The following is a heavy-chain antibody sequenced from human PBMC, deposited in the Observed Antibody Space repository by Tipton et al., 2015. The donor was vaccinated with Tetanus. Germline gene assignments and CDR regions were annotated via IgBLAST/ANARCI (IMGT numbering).Heavy chain of an antibody. V-gene: IGHV3-30*04. D-gene: IGHD3-16*01. CDR1: GFTFTRYA. CDR2: ITFDGNTK. J-gene: IGHJ4*02. Sequence: QLVQSGGGVVQPGRSQRLSCSASGFTFTRYAMHWIRQVPGKGLEWLAVITFDGNTKYYADSVKGRFTLSRDNSQSTLYLQMNSLKVEDTAVYYCAREDGGPTLDYFDSRGQGSLVIVSS. CDR3: AREDGGPTLDYFDS.